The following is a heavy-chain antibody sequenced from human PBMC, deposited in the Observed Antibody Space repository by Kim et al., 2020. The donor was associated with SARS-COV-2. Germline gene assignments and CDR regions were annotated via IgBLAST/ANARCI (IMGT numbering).Heavy chain of an antibody. V-gene: IGHV4-39*01. CDR3: ARHSDYGGNSGYYYYGMDV. J-gene: IGHJ6*02. Sequence: SRVTISVDTSKNQFSLKLSSVTAADTAVYYCARHSDYGGNSGYYYYGMDVWGQGTTVTVSS. D-gene: IGHD4-17*01.